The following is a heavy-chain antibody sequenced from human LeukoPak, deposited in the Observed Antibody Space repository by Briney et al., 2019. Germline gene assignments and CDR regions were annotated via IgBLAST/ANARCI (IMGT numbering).Heavy chain of an antibody. D-gene: IGHD4-17*01. Sequence: GGSLRLSCAASGFTFSSYAMSWVRQAPGKGLEWVSSISGNGGSTYYADSVKGRFTISRDNSKNTLYLQMNSLRSEDTAVYYCAKDLYGDYVVAFDYWGQGTLVTASS. CDR2: ISGNGGST. CDR3: AKDLYGDYVVAFDY. V-gene: IGHV3-23*01. J-gene: IGHJ4*02. CDR1: GFTFSSYA.